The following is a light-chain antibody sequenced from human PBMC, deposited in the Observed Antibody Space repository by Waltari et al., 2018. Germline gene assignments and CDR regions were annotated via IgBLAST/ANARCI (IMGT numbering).Light chain of an antibody. J-gene: IGLJ1*01. CDR3: YSSTGANNYV. CDR1: PSDAAGYIR. V-gene: IGLV2-8*01. CDR2: EAT. Sequence: QSALTQPPSASGPPGQSVTIPCSGIPSDAAGYIRFAWYQLHPGHAPKLILFEATERPLGVPDRFSGDMFGNTASLTISGLQVEDEAEYYCYSSTGANNYVFGTGTKVTVL.